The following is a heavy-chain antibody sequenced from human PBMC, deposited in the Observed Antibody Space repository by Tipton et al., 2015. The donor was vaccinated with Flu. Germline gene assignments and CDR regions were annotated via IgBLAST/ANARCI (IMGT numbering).Heavy chain of an antibody. CDR3: ARPGVAAAVQVGFFDY. D-gene: IGHD6-13*01. V-gene: IGHV3-33*01. CDR1: GFTFTNYG. Sequence: AASGFTFTNYGMHWVRLAPGKGLEWVAVIWYDGSSKFYADSVKGRFTISRDNSRNTVYLQMNSLRAEDTAVYSCARPGVAAAVQVGFFDYWGLGTLVTVSS. CDR2: IWYDGSSK. J-gene: IGHJ4*02.